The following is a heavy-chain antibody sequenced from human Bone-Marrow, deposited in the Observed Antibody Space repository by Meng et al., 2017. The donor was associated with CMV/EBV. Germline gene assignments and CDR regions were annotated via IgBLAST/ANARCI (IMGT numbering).Heavy chain of an antibody. CDR1: GYSFTSYW. V-gene: IGHV5-51*01. CDR2: IYPGDSDT. J-gene: IGHJ2*01. CDR3: ARNRYDSSGYYSIGGHWYFDL. Sequence: KVSCKGSGYSFTSYWIGWVRQMPGKGLEWMGIIYPGDSDTRYNPSFQGQVTISADKSISTSYLQWSSLKASDTAMYYCARNRYDSSGYYSIGGHWYFDLWGRGTLVTVSS. D-gene: IGHD3-22*01.